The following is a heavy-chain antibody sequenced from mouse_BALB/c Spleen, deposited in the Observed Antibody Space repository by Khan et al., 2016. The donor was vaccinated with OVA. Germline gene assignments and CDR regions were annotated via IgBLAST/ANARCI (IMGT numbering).Heavy chain of an antibody. J-gene: IGHJ3*01. CDR1: GFTFSSYS. Sequence: EVELVESGGDLVKPGGSLKLSCAASGFTFSSYSMSWVRQTPDKRLEWVATISSGGDYTYYPDSVRGRFTISRDHAKNTLYLQMSSLKSEDTAMYYGASHLTGSFAYWGQGTLVTVSA. CDR3: ASHLTGSFAY. CDR2: ISSGGDYT. D-gene: IGHD4-1*01. V-gene: IGHV5-6*01.